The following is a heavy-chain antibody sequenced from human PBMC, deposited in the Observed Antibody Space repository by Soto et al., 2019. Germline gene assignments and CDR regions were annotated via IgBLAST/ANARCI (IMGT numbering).Heavy chain of an antibody. CDR3: ARPKPEGVRRPYYYYMDV. CDR1: GGSISSSSYY. V-gene: IGHV4-39*01. CDR2: IYYSGST. D-gene: IGHD2-2*01. J-gene: IGHJ6*03. Sequence: SETLSLTCTVSGGSISSSSYYWGWIRQPPGKGLEWIGSIYYSGSTYYNPSLKSRVTISVDTSKNQFSLKLSSVTAADTAVYYCARPKPEGVRRPYYYYMDVWGKGTTVTVSS.